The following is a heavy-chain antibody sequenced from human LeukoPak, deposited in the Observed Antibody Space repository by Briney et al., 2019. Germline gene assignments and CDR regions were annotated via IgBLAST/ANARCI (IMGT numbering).Heavy chain of an antibody. D-gene: IGHD3/OR15-3a*01. V-gene: IGHV3-21*01. CDR1: GFTLSSYS. Sequence: GGSLRLSCAASGFTLSSYSMNWVRQAPGKGLEWVSSISISSTYEYYADSVKGRFTISRDNAKNSLYLQMNSLRAEDTAVYYCARGGVGLVIIPGWEYDYYGMDVWGQGTTVTVSS. CDR3: ARGGVGLVIIPGWEYDYYGMDV. J-gene: IGHJ6*02. CDR2: ISISSTYE.